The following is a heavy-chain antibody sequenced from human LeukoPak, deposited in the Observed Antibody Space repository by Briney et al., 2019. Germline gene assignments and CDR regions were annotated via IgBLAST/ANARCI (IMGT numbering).Heavy chain of an antibody. CDR3: ARGTRMVYAISHYFDY. J-gene: IGHJ4*02. D-gene: IGHD2-8*01. V-gene: IGHV4-59*02. CDR1: GGSVSDYY. Sequence: SETLSLTCTVSGGSVSDYYWSWIRQSPGKGLEWIGYIYYTETSYNPSLKSRVTISADTSKNQFSLKLYSVTAADTAVYYCARGTRMVYAISHYFDYWGQGTLVTVSS. CDR2: IYYTET.